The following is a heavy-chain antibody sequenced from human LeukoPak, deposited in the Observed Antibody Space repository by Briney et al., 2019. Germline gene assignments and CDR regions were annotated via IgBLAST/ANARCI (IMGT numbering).Heavy chain of an antibody. Sequence: GGSLGPSCAASGFTLSNYWMYWVRQAPGQGLEWVSRTRPDGSFTTYADSVQGRFSISRDIAKNTLYLQMNTLRAEDTAVYYCARDLRASDHWGQGTLVTVSS. CDR1: GFTLSNYW. CDR2: TRPDGSFT. CDR3: ARDLRASDH. J-gene: IGHJ4*02. V-gene: IGHV3-74*01.